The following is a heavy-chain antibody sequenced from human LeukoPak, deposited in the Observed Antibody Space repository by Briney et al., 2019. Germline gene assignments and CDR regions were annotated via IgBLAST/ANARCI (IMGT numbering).Heavy chain of an antibody. CDR2: ISGSGGST. CDR3: AKDLQPFLYGDYVSWSIDY. CDR1: GFTFSSYA. D-gene: IGHD4-17*01. Sequence: GGSLTLSCAASGFTFSSYAMIWVRQAPGEGMEGLSAISGSGGSTYYADSVKGRFTISRDNSKNTLYLQMNSLRAEDTAVYYCAKDLQPFLYGDYVSWSIDYWGQGTLVTVSS. V-gene: IGHV3-23*01. J-gene: IGHJ4*02.